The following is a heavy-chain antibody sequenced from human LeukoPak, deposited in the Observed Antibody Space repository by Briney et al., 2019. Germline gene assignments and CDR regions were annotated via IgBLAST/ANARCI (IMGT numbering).Heavy chain of an antibody. CDR3: ARHTTSRGWYQL. V-gene: IGHV4-39*01. J-gene: IGHJ1*01. CDR2: IFYDGSP. Sequence: SETLSLTCTVSSGSISNSNYYWGWIRQPPGKGLEWIGSIFYDGSPDYNPSLKSRVTISVDTSKNQFSLKLSSVTAADTAVYYCARHTTSRGWYQLWGQGTLVTVSS. D-gene: IGHD6-19*01. CDR1: SGSISNSNYY.